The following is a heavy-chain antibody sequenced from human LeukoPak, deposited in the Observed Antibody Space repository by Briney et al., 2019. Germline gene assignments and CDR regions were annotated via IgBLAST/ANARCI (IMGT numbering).Heavy chain of an antibody. V-gene: IGHV3-7*04. CDR1: GFSLSSYW. Sequence: GGSLRLSCAASGFSLSSYWMNLVRQAPGKGPEWVANIEKDGSEKNYVYSVNGRFNLTRDNAKNLVYLQMDSLRAEDTAVYYCVGGVGLLSHYWGQGNPGHRLL. D-gene: IGHD1-26*01. CDR2: IEKDGSEK. CDR3: VGGVGLLSHY. J-gene: IGHJ4*02.